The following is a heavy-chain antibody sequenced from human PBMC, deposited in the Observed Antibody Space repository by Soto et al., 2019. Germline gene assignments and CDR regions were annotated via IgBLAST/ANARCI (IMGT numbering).Heavy chain of an antibody. V-gene: IGHV4-59*08. D-gene: IGHD3-22*01. CDR3: ASRSSGYTNFDY. CDR2: IYYSGST. Sequence: PSETLSLTCTVSGGSISSYYWSWIRQPPGKGLEWIGYIYYSGSTNYNPSLKSRVTISVDTSKNQFSLKLSSVTAADTAVYYCASRSSGYTNFDYWGQGTLVTVSS. CDR1: GGSISSYY. J-gene: IGHJ4*02.